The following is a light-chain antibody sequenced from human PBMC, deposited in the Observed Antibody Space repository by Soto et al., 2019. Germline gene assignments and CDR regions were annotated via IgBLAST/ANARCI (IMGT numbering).Light chain of an antibody. CDR1: QSVSSY. V-gene: IGKV3-11*01. J-gene: IGKJ5*01. CDR2: DAS. CDR3: QQRSNWPIT. Sequence: EIVLTQSPATLSLSPGERATLSCMASQSVSSYLAWYQKKPGQAPRLLIYDASNRATGIPARFSGSGSGKDFTLTISSLEPEDVAVDDGQQRSNWPITFGQGTRLEIK.